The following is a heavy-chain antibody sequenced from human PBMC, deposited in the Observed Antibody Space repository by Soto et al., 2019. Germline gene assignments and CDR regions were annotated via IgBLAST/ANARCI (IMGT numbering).Heavy chain of an antibody. V-gene: IGHV3-23*01. CDR1: GFTFSNYP. CDR2: ISGSGETP. Sequence: EVQLLESGGGLVQPGGSLRLSCAASGFTFSNYPMSWVRQAPGTGLEWVSGISGSGETPYYADSVKGRFTISRDNYKSLLDLQMNSLRAEDTAVYYCAKDRRITMVRGVLRAFDSWGQGNLVTVAA. D-gene: IGHD3-10*01. J-gene: IGHJ4*01. CDR3: AKDRRITMVRGVLRAFDS.